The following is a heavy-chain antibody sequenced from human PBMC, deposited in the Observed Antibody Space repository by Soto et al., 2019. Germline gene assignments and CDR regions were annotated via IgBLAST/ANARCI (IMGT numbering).Heavy chain of an antibody. J-gene: IGHJ4*02. CDR3: ARIGRLRWGDY. CDR2: ISSSSSTI. CDR1: GFTFSSYS. Sequence: GGSLRLSCAASGFTFSSYSMNWVRQAPGKGLEWVSYISSSSSTIYYADTVKGRFTISRDNAKNSLYLQMNSLRAEDTAVYYCARIGRLRWGDYWGQGTLVTVSS. D-gene: IGHD4-17*01. V-gene: IGHV3-48*01.